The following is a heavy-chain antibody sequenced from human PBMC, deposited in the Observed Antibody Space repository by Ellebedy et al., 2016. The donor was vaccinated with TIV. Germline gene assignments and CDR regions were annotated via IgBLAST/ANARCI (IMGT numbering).Heavy chain of an antibody. Sequence: AASVTVSCKASGYTFTAFYVHWVRQAPGQGLEWMGWISAYSGNTKYAQKFQGRVTMPTDTSTNTAYMELRSLRSDDTAIYYCTRLSSYSHYDWFDPWGQGTLVTVSS. J-gene: IGHJ5*02. D-gene: IGHD4-11*01. CDR1: GYTFTAFY. V-gene: IGHV1-18*04. CDR3: TRLSSYSHYDWFDP. CDR2: ISAYSGNT.